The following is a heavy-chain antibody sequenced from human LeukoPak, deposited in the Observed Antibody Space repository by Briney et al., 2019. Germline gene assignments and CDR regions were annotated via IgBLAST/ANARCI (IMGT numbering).Heavy chain of an antibody. CDR3: ARAAAGVRFDY. Sequence: SETLSLTCTVSGASISTHYWSWIRQPPGKGLEWIGHIYYSGSTYYNPSLKSRLAVSVDRSKNQFSLELSSVTAADTAVYYCARAAAGVRFDYWGQGTLVTVSS. J-gene: IGHJ4*02. CDR1: GASISTHY. CDR2: IYYSGST. D-gene: IGHD6-13*01. V-gene: IGHV4-59*11.